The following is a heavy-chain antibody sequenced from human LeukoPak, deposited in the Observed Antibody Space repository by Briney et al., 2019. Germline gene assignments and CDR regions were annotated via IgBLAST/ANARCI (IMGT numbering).Heavy chain of an antibody. CDR1: GFTFSSYG. CDR3: ARDQGRDSSGWYVY. J-gene: IGHJ4*02. D-gene: IGHD6-19*01. V-gene: IGHV3-33*01. CDR2: IWYDGSNK. Sequence: GRSLRLFCAASGFTFSSYGMHWVRQAPGKGLEWVAVIWYDGSNKYYADSVKGRFTISRDNSKNTLYLQMNSLRAEDTAVYYCARDQGRDSSGWYVYWGQGTLVTVSS.